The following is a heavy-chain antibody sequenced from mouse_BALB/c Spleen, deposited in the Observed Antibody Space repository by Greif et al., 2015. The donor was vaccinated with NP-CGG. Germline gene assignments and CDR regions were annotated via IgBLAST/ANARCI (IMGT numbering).Heavy chain of an antibody. V-gene: IGHV1-7*01. Sequence: VQLQQSGAELAKPGASVKMSCKASGYTFTSYWMHWVKQRPGQGLEWIGYINPSTGYTEYNQKFKDKATLTADKSSSTAYMQLSSLTSEDSAVYYCASYYYDSSYAMDYWGQGTSVTVSS. J-gene: IGHJ4*01. D-gene: IGHD1-1*01. CDR3: ASYYYDSSYAMDY. CDR1: GYTFTSYW. CDR2: INPSTGYT.